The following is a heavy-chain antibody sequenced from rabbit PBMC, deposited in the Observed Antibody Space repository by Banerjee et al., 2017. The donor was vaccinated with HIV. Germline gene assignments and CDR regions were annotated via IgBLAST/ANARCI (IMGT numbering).Heavy chain of an antibody. Sequence: QEQLEESGGGLVKPGGTLTLTCKASGIDFSSYYYMCWVRQAPGKGLEWIACIYAGSSGSTYYASWAKGRFTISKTSSTTVTLQMTSLTAADTATYFCARDRSSGYYGIYLWGPGTLVTVS. CDR1: GIDFSSYYY. CDR2: IYAGSSGST. CDR3: ARDRSSGYYGIYL. V-gene: IGHV1S45*01. D-gene: IGHD1-1*01. J-gene: IGHJ4*01.